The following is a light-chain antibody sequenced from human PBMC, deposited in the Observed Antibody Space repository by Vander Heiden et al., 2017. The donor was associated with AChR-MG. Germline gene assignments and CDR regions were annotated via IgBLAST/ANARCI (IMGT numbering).Light chain of an antibody. V-gene: IGKV1-27*01. Sequence: ESQMTQFAPSLSASVGDRNTIPCRASQGISDYLAWYQQKPGKVPNLLIHGASTLQSGVPYSFSGSGSGTEFTLTISSLQPEDVATYYCQKDDSAPFTFGHGTKVDIK. J-gene: IGKJ3*01. CDR1: QGISDY. CDR2: GAS. CDR3: QKDDSAPFT.